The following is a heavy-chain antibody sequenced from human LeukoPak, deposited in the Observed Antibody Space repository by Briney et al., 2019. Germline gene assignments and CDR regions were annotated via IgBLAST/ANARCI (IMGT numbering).Heavy chain of an antibody. V-gene: IGHV4-30-4*01. CDR2: IYYSGST. CDR3: ARIPLWFGELSPFDY. D-gene: IGHD3-10*01. Sequence: PSETLSLTCTVSGGSISSGDYYWSWIRQPPGKGLEWIGYIYYSGSTYYNPSLKSRVTISVDTSKNQFSLKLSSVTAADTAVYYCARIPLWFGELSPFDYWGQGTLVTVSS. CDR1: GGSISSGDYY. J-gene: IGHJ4*02.